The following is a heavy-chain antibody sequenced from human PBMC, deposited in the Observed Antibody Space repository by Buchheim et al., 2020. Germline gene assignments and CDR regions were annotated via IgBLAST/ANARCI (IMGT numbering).Heavy chain of an antibody. CDR1: GGSFSGYY. CDR3: ARDGFIRDYYYYYGMDV. J-gene: IGHJ6*02. Sequence: QVQLQQWGAGLLKPSETLSLTCAVYGGSFSGYYWSWIRQPPGKGREWIGEINHSGSTNYNPSLKSRVTISVDTSKTKYYMKLSSVTAADTAVYYCARDGFIRDYYYYYGMDVWGQGTT. CDR2: INHSGST. V-gene: IGHV4-34*01. D-gene: IGHD3-10*01.